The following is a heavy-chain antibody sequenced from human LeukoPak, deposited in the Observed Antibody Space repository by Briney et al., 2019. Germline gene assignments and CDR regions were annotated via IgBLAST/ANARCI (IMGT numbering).Heavy chain of an antibody. CDR2: IFTDGSTT. CDR1: EFNFFSYG. D-gene: IGHD2-21*02. CDR3: ARELPREVTLDY. V-gene: IGHV3-74*01. J-gene: IGHJ4*01. Sequence: GGSLRLSCVASEFNFFSYGMQWVRQAPGKGLVWVSRIFTDGSTTSYADSAKGRFTISRDNAKNTLYLEMKSLRVEDTAVYYCARELPREVTLDYWGQGTLVTVSP.